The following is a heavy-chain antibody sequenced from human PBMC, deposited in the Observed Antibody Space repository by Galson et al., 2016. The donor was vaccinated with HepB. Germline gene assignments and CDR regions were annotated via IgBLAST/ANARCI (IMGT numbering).Heavy chain of an antibody. CDR3: ARGGKSDEGDFYGMDV. CDR2: MSSRGIYT. CDR1: GFPFSDYY. D-gene: IGHD3-16*01. V-gene: IGHV3-11*06. J-gene: IGHJ6*02. Sequence: SLRLSCAASGFPFSDYYMPWIRQTPGKGLEWVTHMSSRGIYTKYADSVKGRFTISRDYTKNSLYLQMNSLRAEDTAVYYCARGGKSDEGDFYGMDVWGQGTTVTVSS.